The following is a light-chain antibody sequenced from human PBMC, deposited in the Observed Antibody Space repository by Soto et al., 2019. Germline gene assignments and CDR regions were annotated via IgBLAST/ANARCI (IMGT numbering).Light chain of an antibody. CDR1: SGHSSYA. J-gene: IGLJ2*01. V-gene: IGLV4-69*01. CDR3: QTWGTGIVV. CDR2: LNSDGSH. Sequence: QLVLTQSPSASASLGASVKLTCTLSSGHSSYAIAWHQQQPEKGPRYLMKLNSDGSHSKGDGIPDRFSGSSSGAERYLTISSLQAADEADYYCQTWGTGIVVLGGGTKVTVL.